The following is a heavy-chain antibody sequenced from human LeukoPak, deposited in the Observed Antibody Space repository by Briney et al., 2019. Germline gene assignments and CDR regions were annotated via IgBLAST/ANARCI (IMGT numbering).Heavy chain of an antibody. D-gene: IGHD6-19*01. CDR2: IIPILGIA. V-gene: IGHV1-69*04. CDR3: ARAVAGTAVDY. CDR1: GGTFSSYA. Sequence: ASVKVSCKASGGTFSSYAISWVRQAPGQGLEWMGRIIPILGIANYAQKFQGRVTITADKSTSTAYMELSSLRSEDTAVYYRARAVAGTAVDYWGQGTLVTVSS. J-gene: IGHJ4*02.